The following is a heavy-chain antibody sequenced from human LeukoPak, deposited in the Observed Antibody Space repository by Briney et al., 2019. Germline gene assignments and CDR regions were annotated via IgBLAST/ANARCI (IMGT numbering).Heavy chain of an antibody. J-gene: IGHJ4*02. Sequence: VASVKVSCKASVHTFTSYGISWVRQAPGQGLEWMGRISVYGKTTYAQKFQGRVIMTTDTSTNIAYMELRSLRSDDTAVYFCARVGYYDSSELHFDYWGQGTLVTVPS. CDR3: ARVGYYDSSELHFDY. D-gene: IGHD3-22*01. CDR1: VHTFTSYG. CDR2: ISVYGKT. V-gene: IGHV1-18*01.